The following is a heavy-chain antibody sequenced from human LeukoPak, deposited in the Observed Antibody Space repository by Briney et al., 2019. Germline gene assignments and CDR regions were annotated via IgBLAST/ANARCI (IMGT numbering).Heavy chain of an antibody. CDR2: TYYRSKWYN. CDR3: ARGSSWNFGY. CDR1: GDSVPNNNAA. J-gene: IGHJ4*02. V-gene: IGHV6-1*01. D-gene: IGHD6-13*01. Sequence: SQTLSLTCAISGDSVPNNNAAWNWIRQSPSRGLEWLGRTYYRSKWYNDYAVSVKSRITINPNTSKNQFSLQLNSVTPEDTAMYYCARGSSWNFGYWGQGTLVTVSS.